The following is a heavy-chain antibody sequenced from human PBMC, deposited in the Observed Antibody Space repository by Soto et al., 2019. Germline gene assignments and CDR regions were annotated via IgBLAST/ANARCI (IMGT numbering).Heavy chain of an antibody. V-gene: IGHV1-18*01. D-gene: IGHD1-26*01. J-gene: IGHJ4*02. Sequence: QVQLVQSGAEGKKPGASVKVSCKASGYTFTSYGISWVRQAPGQGLEWMGWISAYNGNTNYAQKLQGRGTMTTYTSTSTGYMELTSLRSAATAVYYCARDRGSYALYYWGQGTLVTVSS. CDR1: GYTFTSYG. CDR3: ARDRGSYALYY. CDR2: ISAYNGNT.